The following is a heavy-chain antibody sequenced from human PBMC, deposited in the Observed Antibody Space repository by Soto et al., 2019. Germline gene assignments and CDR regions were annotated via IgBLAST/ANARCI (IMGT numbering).Heavy chain of an antibody. V-gene: IGHV1-69*01. Sequence: QVLLVQSGPEVKKPGSSVKVSCKASGGTFNNYAINWVRQAPGKGLEWMGGIIPTFGTGNHAQKFQGRVTITADESTTKVYMELNSLRSEDTAIYYCERFDGTLVRGGRSSPYEMDVWGQGTTVIVSS. CDR2: IIPTFGTG. J-gene: IGHJ6*02. CDR3: ERFDGTLVRGGRSSPYEMDV. CDR1: GGTFNNYA. D-gene: IGHD3-10*01.